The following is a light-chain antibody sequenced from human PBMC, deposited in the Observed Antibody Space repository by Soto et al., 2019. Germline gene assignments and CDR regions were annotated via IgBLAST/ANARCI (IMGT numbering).Light chain of an antibody. CDR1: QSVSSSF. CDR3: HQYGSSPAT. CDR2: GAS. Sequence: EIVLTQSPGTLSLSPGERATLSCRASQSVSSSFLAWYQQKPGQAPRLLIYGASSRATGIPDRFGGSGSGTDFTLTSSRLEPEDFAVYYCHQYGSSPATFGQGTKVEIK. V-gene: IGKV3-20*01. J-gene: IGKJ1*01.